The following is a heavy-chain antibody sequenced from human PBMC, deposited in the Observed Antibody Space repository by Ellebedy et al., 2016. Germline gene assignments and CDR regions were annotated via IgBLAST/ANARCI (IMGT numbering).Heavy chain of an antibody. CDR2: VYYSGTP. CDR1: GGSISGYY. CDR3: ARGYCSGGRCYAYGMDV. V-gene: IGHV4-59*01. Sequence: SETLSLTXTVSGGSISGYYWSWVRQPPGKGLEWIGYVYYSGTPNYNPSLKSRVTISLDRSNNQLSLKLTSVTAADTAVYYCARGYCSGGRCYAYGMDVWGQGTTVTVSS. D-gene: IGHD2-15*01. J-gene: IGHJ6*02.